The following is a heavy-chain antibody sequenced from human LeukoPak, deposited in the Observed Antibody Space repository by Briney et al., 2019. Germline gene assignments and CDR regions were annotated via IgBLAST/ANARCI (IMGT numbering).Heavy chain of an antibody. Sequence: GGSLRLSCAASGFTFSSYSMNWVRQAPGKGLEWVSSISSSSSYIYYADSVKGRFTISRDNAKNSLYLQMNSLRAEDTAVYYCARRPVLRYFDRGFDPWGQGTLVTVSS. CDR1: GFTFSSYS. CDR3: ARRPVLRYFDRGFDP. J-gene: IGHJ5*02. CDR2: ISSSSSYI. D-gene: IGHD3-9*01. V-gene: IGHV3-21*01.